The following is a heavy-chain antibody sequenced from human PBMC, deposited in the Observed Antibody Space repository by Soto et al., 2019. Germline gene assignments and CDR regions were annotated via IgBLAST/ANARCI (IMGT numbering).Heavy chain of an antibody. J-gene: IGHJ4*02. CDR1: GFSLSTTAEG. D-gene: IGHD2-2*01. CDR2: IYWDDDE. CDR3: AHGSCSSADCYPNPYLDY. Sequence: QITLKESGPTLVKPTQTLTLTCTFSGFSLSTTAEGVGWIRQPPGKALEWLALIYWDDDERYSPSLKSRLTITNDTSNNQVVLTMTNVDPVDTATYYCAHGSCSSADCYPNPYLDYWGQGILVTVSS. V-gene: IGHV2-5*02.